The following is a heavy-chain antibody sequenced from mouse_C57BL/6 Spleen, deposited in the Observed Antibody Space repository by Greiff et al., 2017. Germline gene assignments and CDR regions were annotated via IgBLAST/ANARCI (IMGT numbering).Heavy chain of an antibody. CDR3: ARGPSAMDY. Sequence: LQQSGASVKISCKASGYAFSSYWMNWVKQRPGKGLEWIGQIYPGVGDTNYNGKFKGKTTLTADKSSSTAYMPRSSLTSEDSAVYICARGPSAMDYWGQGTSVTVSS. J-gene: IGHJ4*01. V-gene: IGHV1-80*01. CDR1: GYAFSSYW. CDR2: IYPGVGDT.